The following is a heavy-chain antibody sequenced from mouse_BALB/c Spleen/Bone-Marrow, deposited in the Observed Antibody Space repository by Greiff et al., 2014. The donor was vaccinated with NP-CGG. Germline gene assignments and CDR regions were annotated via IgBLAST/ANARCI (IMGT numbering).Heavy chain of an antibody. Sequence: VQLKESGAELVRSGASVKLSCTASGFNIKDYYMHWVKQRPEQGLEWIGWIDPENGDTEYAPKFQGKATMTAGTSSNTAYLQLSSLTSEDTAVYYCYYYGSSYYFDYWGQGTTLTVSS. CDR2: IDPENGDT. CDR3: YYYGSSYYFDY. D-gene: IGHD1-1*01. V-gene: IGHV14-4*02. J-gene: IGHJ2*01. CDR1: GFNIKDYY.